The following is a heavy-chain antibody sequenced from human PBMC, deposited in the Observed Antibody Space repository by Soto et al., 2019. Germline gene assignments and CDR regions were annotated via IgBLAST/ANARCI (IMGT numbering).Heavy chain of an antibody. V-gene: IGHV4-39*07. D-gene: IGHD3-16*01. CDR3: ARGVMHSNVWGYYYYYMDV. CDR1: GGSSSSSSHH. CDR2: IYYSGNT. Sequence: PSETLSLTCTVSGGSSSSSSHHWAWIRQPPGKGLEWIGSIYYSGNTNYNPSLKSRVTISVDTSKNQFSLKLSSVTAADTAVYYCARGVMHSNVWGYYYYYMDVWGKGTTVTVSS. J-gene: IGHJ6*03.